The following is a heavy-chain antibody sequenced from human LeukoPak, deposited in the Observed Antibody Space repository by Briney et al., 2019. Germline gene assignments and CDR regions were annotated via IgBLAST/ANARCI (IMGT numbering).Heavy chain of an antibody. CDR1: GFSLSTSGMC. V-gene: IGHV2-70*11. J-gene: IGHJ6*02. CDR2: IGWDDDK. CDR3: ARTPYYYDSSGYDPNYYGMDV. Sequence: SGPALVKPTPTLTLTCTFSGFSLSTSGMCVSWIRQPPGKALEWLARIGWDDDKYYSTSLKTRLTISKDTSKNQVVLTMTNMDPVDTATYYCARTPYYYDSSGYDPNYYGMDVWGQGTTVTVSS. D-gene: IGHD3-22*01.